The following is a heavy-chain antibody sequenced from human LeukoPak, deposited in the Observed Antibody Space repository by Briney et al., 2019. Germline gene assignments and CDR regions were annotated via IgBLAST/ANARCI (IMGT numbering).Heavy chain of an antibody. Sequence: GGSLRLSCAASGFIFDDYAIHWVRQAPGKGLEWVSGISWNSGSINYADSVKGRFTISRDNAKNSLHLQMNSLRAEDTAIYYCARSSAGFDHWGLGTLVTVSS. CDR3: ARSSAGFDH. V-gene: IGHV3-9*01. CDR2: ISWNSGSI. D-gene: IGHD6-25*01. J-gene: IGHJ4*02. CDR1: GFIFDDYA.